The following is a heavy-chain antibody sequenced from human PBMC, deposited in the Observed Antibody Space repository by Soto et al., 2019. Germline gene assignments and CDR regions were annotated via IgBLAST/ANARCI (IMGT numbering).Heavy chain of an antibody. V-gene: IGHV3-30-3*01. J-gene: IGHJ4*02. CDR2: ISYDGSNK. Sequence: GGSLRLSCAASGFTFSSYAMHWVRQAPGKGLEWVAVISYDGSNKYYADSVKGRFTISRDNSKNTLYLQMNSLRAEDTAVYYCARVMTTVTTVDYWGQGNLVTVSS. CDR3: ARVMTTVTTVDY. D-gene: IGHD4-17*01. CDR1: GFTFSSYA.